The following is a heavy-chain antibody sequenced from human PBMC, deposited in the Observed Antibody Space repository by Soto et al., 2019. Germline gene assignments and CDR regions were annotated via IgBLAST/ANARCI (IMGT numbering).Heavy chain of an antibody. CDR2: INPDGSAK. Sequence: EVYLVESGGGLVQPGGSLRLSCAASHFSFSTSWMNWIRQAPGKGLEWVANINPDGSAKYYVDSLKGRFTISRDNAKNALDLQMNSLRAEDTAVYFCTRVSRGHWGDYGGQGALVTVSS. V-gene: IGHV3-7*03. CDR3: TRVSRGHWGDY. CDR1: HFSFSTSW. D-gene: IGHD3-16*01. J-gene: IGHJ4*02.